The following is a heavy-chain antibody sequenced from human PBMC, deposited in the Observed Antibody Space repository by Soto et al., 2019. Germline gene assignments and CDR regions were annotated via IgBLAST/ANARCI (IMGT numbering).Heavy chain of an antibody. D-gene: IGHD2-15*01. CDR1: GFTFSSYG. J-gene: IGHJ4*02. Sequence: QVQLVESGGGVVQPGRSLRLSCAASGFTFSSYGMHWVRQAPGKGLEWVAVISYDGSNKYYADSVKGRFTISRDNSKNTLYLQMNSLRAEDTAVYYCAKDAWDCSGGSCYPYFDYWGQGTLVTVSS. V-gene: IGHV3-30*18. CDR2: ISYDGSNK. CDR3: AKDAWDCSGGSCYPYFDY.